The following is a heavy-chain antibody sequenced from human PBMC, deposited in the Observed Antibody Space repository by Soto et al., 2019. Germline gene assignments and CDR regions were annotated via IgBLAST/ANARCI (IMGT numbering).Heavy chain of an antibody. CDR1: GGSISSGDYY. CDR3: ASLTSRIIDAFDI. V-gene: IGHV4-30-4*01. D-gene: IGHD3-16*01. J-gene: IGHJ3*02. CDR2: IYYSGST. Sequence: QVQLQESGPGLVKPSQTLSLTCTVSGGSISSGDYYWSWIRHPPGKGLEWIGYIYYSGSTYYNPSLKSRVTISVDTSKNQFSLKLSSVTAADTAVYYCASLTSRIIDAFDIWGQGTMVTVSS.